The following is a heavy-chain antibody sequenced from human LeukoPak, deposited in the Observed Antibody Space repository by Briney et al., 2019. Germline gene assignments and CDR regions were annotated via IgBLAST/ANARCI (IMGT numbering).Heavy chain of an antibody. CDR3: AGDRRGYYYYYGMDV. D-gene: IGHD2/OR15-2a*01. J-gene: IGHJ6*02. Sequence: ASVKVSRKATRYTHTNYAGHWVRQAPGQRLEWMGWINAGNCNTKCSQKFQGRATITRDTSASTAYLKLSSLTSEDTAVYYCAGDRRGYYYYYGMDVWGQGTTVTVSS. CDR1: RYTHTNYA. V-gene: IGHV1-3*01. CDR2: INAGNCNT.